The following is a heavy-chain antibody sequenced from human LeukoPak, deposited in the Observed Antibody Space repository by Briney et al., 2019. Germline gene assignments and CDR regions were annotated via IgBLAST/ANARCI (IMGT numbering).Heavy chain of an antibody. CDR3: ARELWFGEFSAWGAFDV. CDR1: GFTFSSYS. CDR2: ISSSSSTI. D-gene: IGHD3-10*01. V-gene: IGHV3-48*02. Sequence: PAGGSLILSCAASGFTFSSYSMNWVRQAPGKGLEWVSYISSSSSTIYYADSVKGRFTISRDNAENSLYLQMNSLRDDDTAVYYCARELWFGEFSAWGAFDVWGQGTMVTVSS. J-gene: IGHJ3*01.